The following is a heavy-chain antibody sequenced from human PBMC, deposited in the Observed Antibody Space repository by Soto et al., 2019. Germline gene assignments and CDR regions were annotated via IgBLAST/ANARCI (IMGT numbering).Heavy chain of an antibody. Sequence: GGSLRLSCAASGFTFSDYYMSWIRQAPGKGLEWVSYISSSSSYTNYADSVKGRFTISRDNAKNSLYLQMNSLRAEDTAVYYCARDRGYYYASRHSQNYGMDVWGQGTTVTVSS. CDR2: ISSSSSYT. V-gene: IGHV3-11*05. J-gene: IGHJ6*02. CDR3: ARDRGYYYASRHSQNYGMDV. D-gene: IGHD3-22*01. CDR1: GFTFSDYY.